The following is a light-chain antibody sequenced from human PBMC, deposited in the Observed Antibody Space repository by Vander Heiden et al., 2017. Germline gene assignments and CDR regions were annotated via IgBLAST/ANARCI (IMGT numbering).Light chain of an antibody. CDR1: QSVNSN. CDR3: QHYDNWSGT. J-gene: IGKJ1*01. CDR2: GAF. Sequence: EIVMTQSPATLSVSPGETATLSCRASQSVNSNLAWYQQKPGQAPRLVVYGAFTRATGIPARFSGSGSGTEFTLTIFSLQSEDFAVYYCQHYDNWSGTFGQGTKVEI. V-gene: IGKV3-15*01.